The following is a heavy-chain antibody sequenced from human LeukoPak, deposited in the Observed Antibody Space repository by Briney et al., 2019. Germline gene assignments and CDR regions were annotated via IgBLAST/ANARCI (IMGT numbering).Heavy chain of an antibody. CDR3: ARDIGTDAFDI. J-gene: IGHJ3*02. V-gene: IGHV1-46*01. CDR1: GYTFTSYY. Sequence: ASVKVSCKASGYTFTSYYIHWARQAPGQGLEWMGIVNPSAGSATYAQKFQGRVTMTRDTSTTTVYMELSSLRSEDTAVYYCARDIGTDAFDIWGQGTMVTVSS. D-gene: IGHD1-26*01. CDR2: VNPSAGSA.